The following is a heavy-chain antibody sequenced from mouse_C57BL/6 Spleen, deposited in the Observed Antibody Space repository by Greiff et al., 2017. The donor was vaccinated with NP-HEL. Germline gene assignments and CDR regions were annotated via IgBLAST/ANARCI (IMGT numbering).Heavy chain of an antibody. J-gene: IGHJ2*01. CDR1: GYAFSSSW. CDR2: IYPGDGDT. Sequence: QVQLQQSGPELVKPGASVKISCKASGYAFSSSWMNWVKQRPGKGLEWIGRIYPGDGDTNYNGKFKGKATLTADKSSSTAYMQLSSLTSEDSAVYFCARDPFITTVVYFDYWGQGTTLTVSS. D-gene: IGHD1-1*01. CDR3: ARDPFITTVVYFDY. V-gene: IGHV1-82*01.